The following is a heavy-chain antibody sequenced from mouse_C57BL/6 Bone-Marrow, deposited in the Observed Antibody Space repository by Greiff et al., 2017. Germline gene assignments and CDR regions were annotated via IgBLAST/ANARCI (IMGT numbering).Heavy chain of an antibody. V-gene: IGHV1-69*01. Sequence: QVQLQQPGAELVMPGASVKLSCKASGYTFTSYWMHWVKQRPGQGLEWIGEIDPSDSYTNYNQKFKGKSTLTVDKSSSTAYMQLSSLTSEDSAVYCCARDSSGPDYWGQGTTLTVSS. CDR2: IDPSDSYT. CDR1: GYTFTSYW. J-gene: IGHJ2*01. D-gene: IGHD3-2*02. CDR3: ARDSSGPDY.